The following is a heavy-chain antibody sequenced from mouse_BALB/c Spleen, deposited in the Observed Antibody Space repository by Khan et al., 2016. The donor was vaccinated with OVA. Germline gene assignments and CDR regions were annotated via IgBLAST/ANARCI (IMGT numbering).Heavy chain of an antibody. CDR3: ARDGSRYNYAMDY. Sequence: EVKLEVSGPGLVKPSQSLSLTCTFTGYSITSDYAWNWIRQFPGNKLEWMGYISYSGSTNYNPALKSRISITRDTSKNQFFLQLNSVTTEDTATYYCARDGSRYNYAMDYWGQGTSVTVSS. CDR2: ISYSGST. CDR1: GYSITSDYA. V-gene: IGHV3-2*02. J-gene: IGHJ4*01. D-gene: IGHD2-3*01.